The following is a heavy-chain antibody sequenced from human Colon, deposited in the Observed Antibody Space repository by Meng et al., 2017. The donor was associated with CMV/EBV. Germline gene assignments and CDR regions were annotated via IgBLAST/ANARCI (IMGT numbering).Heavy chain of an antibody. CDR3: ARDIYEGGLDY. V-gene: IGHV3-53*01. CDR1: GFSVSSNS. J-gene: IGHJ4*02. Sequence: LSCAASGFSVSSNSMTWVRQAPGKGLEWVSAIYSDGRTYYADSVKGRFTISRDNSKNTLYLQMNSLRAEDTAVYYCARDIYEGGLDYWGQGTLVTVSS. CDR2: IYSDGRT. D-gene: IGHD3-3*01.